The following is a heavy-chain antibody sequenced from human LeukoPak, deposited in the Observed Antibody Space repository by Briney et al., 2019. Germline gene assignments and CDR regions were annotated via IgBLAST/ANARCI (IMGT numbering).Heavy chain of an antibody. CDR1: GFTFASYA. CDR3: AGNYGDYVGEFDY. D-gene: IGHD4-17*01. Sequence: GGSLRLSCAASGFTFASYAMSWVRKAPGKGLKWFSAISGSGGSTYYADSVKGRFTISRDNSKNTLYLQMNSLRAEDTAVYYCAGNYGDYVGEFDYWGQGTLVTVSS. V-gene: IGHV3-23*01. J-gene: IGHJ4*02. CDR2: ISGSGGST.